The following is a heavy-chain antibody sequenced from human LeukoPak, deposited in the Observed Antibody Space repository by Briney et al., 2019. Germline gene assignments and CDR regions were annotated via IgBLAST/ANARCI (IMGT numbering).Heavy chain of an antibody. D-gene: IGHD3-22*01. CDR1: GGSISSYY. V-gene: IGHV4-59*01. CDR3: ARGITMIVV. Sequence: SETLSLTCTVSGGSISSYYWSWIRQPPGKGLEWIGYIYYSGSTNYNPSLKSRVTISVDTSKNQFSLKLSSVTAAVTAVYYCARGITMIVVWGQGTLVTVSS. CDR2: IYYSGST. J-gene: IGHJ4*02.